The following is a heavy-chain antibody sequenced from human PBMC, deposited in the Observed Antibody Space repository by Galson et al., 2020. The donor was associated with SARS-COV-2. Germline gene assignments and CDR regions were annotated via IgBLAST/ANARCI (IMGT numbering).Heavy chain of an antibody. CDR1: GYRFTDFY. J-gene: IGHJ4*03. Sequence: ASVKVSCKASGYRFTDFYIHWVRQAPGQGLEWMGWVNPISGGTNYAQKFQGRVTMTRDTSITTAYMDLSRLTSDDTAVYYCGRVPLFYYGSGSYSDYWGQGTTVTVSS. D-gene: IGHD3-10*01. CDR3: GRVPLFYYGSGSYSDY. V-gene: IGHV1-2*02. CDR2: VNPISGGT.